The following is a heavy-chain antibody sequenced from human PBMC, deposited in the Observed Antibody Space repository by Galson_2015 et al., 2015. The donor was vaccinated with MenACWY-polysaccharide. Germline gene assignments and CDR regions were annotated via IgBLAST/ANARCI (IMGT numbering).Heavy chain of an antibody. CDR3: ARMSYSSSWYWYFDL. V-gene: IGHV2-70*11. D-gene: IGHD6-13*01. Sequence: PALVKPTQTLTLTCTFSGFSLSTSGMCVSWIRQPPGKALEWLARIDWDDDKYYSTSLKTRLTISKDTSKNQVVLTMTNMDPVDTATYYCARMSYSSSWYWYFDLWGRGTLVTVSS. J-gene: IGHJ2*01. CDR2: IDWDDDK. CDR1: GFSLSTSGMC.